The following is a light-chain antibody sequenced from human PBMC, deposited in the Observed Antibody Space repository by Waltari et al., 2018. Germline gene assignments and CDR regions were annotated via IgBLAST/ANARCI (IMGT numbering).Light chain of an antibody. CDR3: CSYSRSTTFVI. V-gene: IGLV2-23*02. CDR2: EVS. Sequence: QSALPQPASVSGSPGQSITISCTGTSRDVWTYNLVSWYQQHPGKAPKLLISEVSERPSGVSDRFSASKSADTASLTISGLQAEDEADYYCCSYSRSTTFVIFGGGTKLTVL. CDR1: SRDVWTYNL. J-gene: IGLJ2*01.